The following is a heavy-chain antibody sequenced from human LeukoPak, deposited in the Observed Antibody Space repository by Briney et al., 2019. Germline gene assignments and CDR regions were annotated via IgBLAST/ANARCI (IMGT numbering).Heavy chain of an antibody. J-gene: IGHJ4*02. Sequence: GASVKVSCKASGYTFTSYGISWVRQAPGQGLEWMGWISAYNGNTNYAQKFQGRVTMTRDTSISTAYMELSRLRSDDTAVYYCAREGYCSGGSCVDYWGQGTLVTVSS. CDR2: ISAYNGNT. CDR3: AREGYCSGGSCVDY. D-gene: IGHD2-15*01. V-gene: IGHV1-18*01. CDR1: GYTFTSYG.